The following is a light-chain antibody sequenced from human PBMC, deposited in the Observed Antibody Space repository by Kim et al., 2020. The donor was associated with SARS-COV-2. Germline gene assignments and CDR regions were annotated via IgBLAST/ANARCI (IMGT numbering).Light chain of an antibody. CDR3: QQNYDTPWT. J-gene: IGKJ1*01. V-gene: IGKV1-39*01. CDR2: ATS. Sequence: ASVGDRVIITCRASQTINTYLNSYQHRPGKAPKLLFYATSSLVSGVPSRFSGGGSGTYFTLTISSLQPEDFATYYCQQNYDTPWTFGQRTKVDIK. CDR1: QTINTY.